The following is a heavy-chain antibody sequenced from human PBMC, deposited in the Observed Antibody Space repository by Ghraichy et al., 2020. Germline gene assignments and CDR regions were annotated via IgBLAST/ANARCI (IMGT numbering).Heavy chain of an antibody. CDR3: VRAPFDILTTSYLWFDP. D-gene: IGHD3-9*01. J-gene: IGHJ5*02. V-gene: IGHV4-59*01. Sequence: SETLSLTCTVSGDSITSYYWSWLRQPPGKGLEWIGYIYYSGTTKYNPSLKSRATISIDTSKNQFSLKLRSVTAADTAVYYCVRAPFDILTTSYLWFDPWGQGTLVTVSS. CDR1: GDSITSYY. CDR2: IYYSGTT.